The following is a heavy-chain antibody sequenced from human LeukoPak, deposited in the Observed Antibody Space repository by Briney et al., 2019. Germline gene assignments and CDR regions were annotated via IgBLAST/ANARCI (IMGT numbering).Heavy chain of an antibody. J-gene: IGHJ6*03. CDR2: IRYDGSNK. Sequence: GGSLRLSCAASGFTFSSYGMHWVRQAPGKGLEWVAFIRYDGSNKYYADSVKGRSTISRDNSKNTLYLQMNSLRAEDTAVYYCAKDATIFGVVRLGYMDVWGKGTTVTVSS. D-gene: IGHD3-3*01. V-gene: IGHV3-30*02. CDR1: GFTFSSYG. CDR3: AKDATIFGVVRLGYMDV.